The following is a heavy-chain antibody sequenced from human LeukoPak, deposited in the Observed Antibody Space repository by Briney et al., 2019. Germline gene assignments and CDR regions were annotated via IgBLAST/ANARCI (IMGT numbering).Heavy chain of an antibody. CDR1: EFTFSSYA. CDR2: ISGSGGNT. D-gene: IGHD6-6*01. CDR3: AKAGYRGSSVNYFDY. V-gene: IGHV3-23*01. Sequence: GGSLRLSCAASEFTFSSYAMSWVRQASGMGLEWLSAISGSGGNTYYADSVKGRFTISRDNSQNTLSLQMNSLRAEDTAVYFCAKAGYRGSSVNYFDYWGQGTLVTVSS. J-gene: IGHJ4*02.